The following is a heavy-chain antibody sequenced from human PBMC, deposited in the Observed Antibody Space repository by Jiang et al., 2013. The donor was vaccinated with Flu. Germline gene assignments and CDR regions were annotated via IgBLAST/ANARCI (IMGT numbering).Heavy chain of an antibody. CDR2: TYYRSKWYF. Sequence: SQTLSLTCAISGDSVASTSSAWNWIRQSPSRGLEWLGRTYYRSKWYFRYAEFVRGRMTISPDTSKNQFSLQLSSVTPEDTAVYYCARGSGYYDSSNYYFDYYYGMDVWGQGTTVTVSS. J-gene: IGHJ6*02. CDR1: GDSVASTSSA. V-gene: IGHV6-1*01. CDR3: ARGSGYYDSSNYYFDYYYGMDV. D-gene: IGHD3-22*01.